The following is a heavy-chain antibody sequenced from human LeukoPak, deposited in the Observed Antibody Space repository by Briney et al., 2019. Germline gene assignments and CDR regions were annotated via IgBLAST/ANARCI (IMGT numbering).Heavy chain of an antibody. CDR2: ISAYNGNT. J-gene: IGHJ6*02. Sequence: ASVKVSCKASGYTFTSYDINWVRQAPGQGLEWMGWISAYNGNTNYAQKLQGRVTMTTDTSTSTAYMELRSLRSDDTAVYYCARDRVYYYYYGMDVWGQGTTVTVSS. CDR1: GYTFTSYD. V-gene: IGHV1-18*01. CDR3: ARDRVYYYYYGMDV.